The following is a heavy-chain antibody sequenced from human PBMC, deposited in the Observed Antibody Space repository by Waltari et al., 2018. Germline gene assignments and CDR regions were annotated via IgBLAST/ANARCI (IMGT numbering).Heavy chain of an antibody. Sequence: QVQLQESGPGLVKPSETLSLTCTVSGGSISSYYWSWIRQPPGKGLEWIGYIYYSGSTNDKPSLKSRVTISVDTSKNQFSLKLSSLTAADTAVYYCARAPPYYDILTGYYYMDVWGKGTTVTVSS. D-gene: IGHD3-9*01. J-gene: IGHJ6*03. CDR1: GGSISSYY. CDR3: ARAPPYYDILTGYYYMDV. V-gene: IGHV4-59*01. CDR2: IYYSGST.